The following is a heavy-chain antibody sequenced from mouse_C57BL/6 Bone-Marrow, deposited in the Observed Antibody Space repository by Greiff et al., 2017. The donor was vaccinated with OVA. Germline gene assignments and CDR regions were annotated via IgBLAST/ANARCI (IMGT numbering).Heavy chain of an antibody. CDR3: ARERFITTVVAFDY. CDR2: IHPNSGST. J-gene: IGHJ2*01. CDR1: GYTFTSYW. Sequence: QVQLQQPGAELVKPGASVKLSCKASGYTFTSYWMHWVKQRPGQGLEWIGMIHPNSGSTNYNEKFKSKATLTVDKSSSTAYMQLSSLTSEDSAVYYCARERFITTVVAFDYWGQGTTLTVSS. D-gene: IGHD1-1*01. V-gene: IGHV1-64*01.